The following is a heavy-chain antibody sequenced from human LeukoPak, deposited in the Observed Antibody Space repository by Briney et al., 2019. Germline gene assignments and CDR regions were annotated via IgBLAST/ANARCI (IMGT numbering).Heavy chain of an antibody. Sequence: GEYLKISCKGSGYTFSSYWIGWVRQMPGKGLEWMGIIYPGDSDTRYSPSLQGQVTISVDTSIGTAYLQWSSLKASDTAIYYCARQNDFRLDYWGQGTLVTV. D-gene: IGHD3/OR15-3a*01. CDR1: GYTFSSYW. CDR2: IYPGDSDT. V-gene: IGHV5-51*01. CDR3: ARQNDFRLDY. J-gene: IGHJ4*02.